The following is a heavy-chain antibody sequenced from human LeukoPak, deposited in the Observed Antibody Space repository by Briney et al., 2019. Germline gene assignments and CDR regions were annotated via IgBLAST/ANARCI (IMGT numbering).Heavy chain of an antibody. D-gene: IGHD2-21*01. CDR2: IYYSGST. CDR3: ARGDRRFDP. J-gene: IGHJ5*02. V-gene: IGHV4-30-4*07. Sequence: SSETLSLTCAVSGGSISSGGYSWSWIRQPRGKGLEWIGYIYYSGSTYYNPSLKSRVTISVDTSKYQFSLKLSSVTAADTAVYYCARGDRRFDPWGQGTLVTVSS. CDR1: GGSISSGGYS.